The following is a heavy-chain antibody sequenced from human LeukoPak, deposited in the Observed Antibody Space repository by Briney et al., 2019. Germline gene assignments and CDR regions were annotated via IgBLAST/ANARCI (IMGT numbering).Heavy chain of an antibody. V-gene: IGHV3-43*02. CDR1: GFTFDDYA. D-gene: IGHD1-26*01. J-gene: IGHJ4*02. CDR2: ISGDGGST. CDR3: ARDTLSGRYWATRTNFGY. Sequence: GGSLRLSCAASGFTFDDYAMHWVRQAPGKGLEWVSLISGDGGSTYYADFVKGRFTISRDNSKNSLYLQMSSLRTEDTALYYCARDTLSGRYWATRTNFGYWGQGTLVTVSS.